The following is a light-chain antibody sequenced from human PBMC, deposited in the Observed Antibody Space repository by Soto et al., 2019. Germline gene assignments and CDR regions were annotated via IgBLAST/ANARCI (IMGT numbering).Light chain of an antibody. J-gene: IGKJ1*01. V-gene: IGKV1-39*01. CDR2: AAS. CDR1: QSISNH. Sequence: DIEMTQSPSSLSACVKDRVITTGLASQSISNHLNWYQQKPGKAPKLLIFAASSLQSGVPSRFSGSGSGTEFILTISSLQPDDFATYYCQQYYTYPWTFGQGTKVDIK. CDR3: QQYYTYPWT.